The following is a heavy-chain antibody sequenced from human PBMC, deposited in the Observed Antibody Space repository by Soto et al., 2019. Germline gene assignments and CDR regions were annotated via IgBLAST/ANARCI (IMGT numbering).Heavy chain of an antibody. CDR2: IIHIFGTG. CDR1: GGTFSSYT. CDR3: ARGNHRWLQLWYFDL. Sequence: QVQLVQSGAEVKKPGSSVTVSCKASGGTFSSYTISWVRQAPGQGLEWMGGIIHIFGTGNYAKKFQGRVTITADKSTSTAKMELISVRSENTAVYYCARGNHRWLQLWYFDLWGRGTLVTVSS. V-gene: IGHV1-69*14. J-gene: IGHJ2*01. D-gene: IGHD5-12*01.